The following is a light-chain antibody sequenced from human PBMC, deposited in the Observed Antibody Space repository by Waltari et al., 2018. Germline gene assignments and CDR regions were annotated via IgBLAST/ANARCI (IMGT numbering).Light chain of an antibody. Sequence: DIQMTQSPSSLSASIGDRVIITCPASQGIRKFLRWDQQKPGNVPKVLISDASNLETGVPSRFSGSGCGTYFTFTINSLQPEDIGTYCCQQYESLPLSFGGGTKVEVK. CDR2: DAS. CDR3: QQYESLPLS. J-gene: IGKJ4*01. V-gene: IGKV1-33*01. CDR1: QGIRKF.